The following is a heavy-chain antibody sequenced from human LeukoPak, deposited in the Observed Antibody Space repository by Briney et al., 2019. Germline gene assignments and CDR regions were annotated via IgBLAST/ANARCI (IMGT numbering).Heavy chain of an antibody. V-gene: IGHV4-59*01. CDR2: IYYSGST. D-gene: IGHD1-1*01. CDR3: ARDNWNDDSGYYGMDV. J-gene: IGHJ6*02. CDR1: GGSISSYY. Sequence: SETLSLTCTVSGGSISSYYWSRIRQPPGKGLEWIGYIYYSGSTNYNPSLKSRVTISVDTSKNQFSLKLSSVTAADTAVYYCARDNWNDDSGYYGMDVWGQGTTVTVSS.